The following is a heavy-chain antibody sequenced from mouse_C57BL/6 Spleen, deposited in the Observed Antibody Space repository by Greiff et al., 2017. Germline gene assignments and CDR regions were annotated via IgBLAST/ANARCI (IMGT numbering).Heavy chain of an antibody. CDR3: AKNGGYDYDEAYFDY. CDR2: IWRGGST. J-gene: IGHJ2*01. D-gene: IGHD2-4*01. V-gene: IGHV2-5*01. CDR1: GFSLTSYG. Sequence: QVQLKESGPGLVQPSQSLSIPCTVSGFSLTSYGVHWFRQSPGKGLEWLGVIWRGGSTDYTAAFMSRLSITKDNSKSQVFFKMNSLQADDTAIYYCAKNGGYDYDEAYFDYWGQGTTLTVSS.